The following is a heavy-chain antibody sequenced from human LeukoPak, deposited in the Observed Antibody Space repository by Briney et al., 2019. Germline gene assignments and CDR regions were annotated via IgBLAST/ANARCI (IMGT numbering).Heavy chain of an antibody. CDR2: TYYRSKWNY. CDR3: ARAVIGTTRYFES. D-gene: IGHD1-1*01. V-gene: IGHV6-1*01. J-gene: IGHJ4*02. Sequence: SQTLSLTCAISGDSVSTNSVAYHWIRQSPSRDLEWLGRTYYRSKWNYEYAVSVRSRITVNLDTSKNQFSLQLNSVTPDDTAVYYCARAVIGTTRYFESWGQGTLVTVSS. CDR1: GDSVSTNSVA.